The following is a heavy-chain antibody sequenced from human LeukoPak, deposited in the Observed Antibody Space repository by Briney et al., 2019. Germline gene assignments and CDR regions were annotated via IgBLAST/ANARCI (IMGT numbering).Heavy chain of an antibody. CDR1: GFTFGDYA. Sequence: GGSLRLSCTASGFTFGDYAMSWVRQAPGKGLEWVGFITSKAYGATTDYAASVKGRFAISRDDSKSIAYLQMSSLKTEDTAVYYYSRHIVGARTYFDYWGQGALVTVSS. V-gene: IGHV3-49*04. CDR2: ITSKAYGATT. D-gene: IGHD1-26*01. J-gene: IGHJ4*02. CDR3: SRHIVGARTYFDY.